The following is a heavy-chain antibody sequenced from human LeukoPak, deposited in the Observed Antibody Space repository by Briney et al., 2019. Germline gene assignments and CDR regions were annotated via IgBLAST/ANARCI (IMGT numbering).Heavy chain of an antibody. CDR1: GFTFSGYW. V-gene: IGHV3-74*01. CDR3: ARGGGWDTIFREVQYMDV. CDR2: IDNGGSGT. J-gene: IGHJ6*03. Sequence: GGSLRLSCAASGFTFSGYWMHWVRQVPEKGLVLVSRIDNGGSGTTYADSVKGRFTVSRDNAKNTLYLQMSSLRAEDTAIYYCARGGGWDTIFREVQYMDVWGKGTTVTVSS. D-gene: IGHD3-3*01.